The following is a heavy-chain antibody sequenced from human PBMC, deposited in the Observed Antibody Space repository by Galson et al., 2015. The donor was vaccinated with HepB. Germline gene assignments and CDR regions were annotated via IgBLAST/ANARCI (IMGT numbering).Heavy chain of an antibody. Sequence: ETLSLTCTVSGGSISGYYWSWIRQPAGKGLEWIGRIHTSGSTNYNPSLKSRVTMSVDTSKNQFSLRLSSVTDADTAVYYCARVEQQLVSYWGQGTLVTVSS. J-gene: IGHJ4*02. CDR2: IHTSGST. CDR3: ARVEQQLVSY. CDR1: GGSISGYY. D-gene: IGHD6-13*01. V-gene: IGHV4-4*07.